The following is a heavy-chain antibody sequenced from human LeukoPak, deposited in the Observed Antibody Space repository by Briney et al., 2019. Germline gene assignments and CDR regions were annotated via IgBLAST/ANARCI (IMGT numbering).Heavy chain of an antibody. Sequence: GGSLRLSCAASGFTFNNYAMSWVRQAPGKGLEWVSTISGSVVSTYYADPVKGRFTISRDNSKNTLYLQMNSLRAEDTAVYYCAKPMGESEYYGMDVWGQGTTVTVSS. D-gene: IGHD3-16*01. V-gene: IGHV3-23*01. CDR2: ISGSVVST. CDR3: AKPMGESEYYGMDV. J-gene: IGHJ6*02. CDR1: GFTFNNYA.